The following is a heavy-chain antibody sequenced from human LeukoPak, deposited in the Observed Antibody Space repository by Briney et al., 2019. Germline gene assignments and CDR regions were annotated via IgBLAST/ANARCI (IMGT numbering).Heavy chain of an antibody. Sequence: PGRSLGLSCAASGFTFSSYGMHWVRQAPGKGLEWVAVISYDGSNKYYADSVKGRFTISRDNSKNTLYLQMNSLRAEDTAVYYCAKEGSGYSSGWDYFDYWGQGTLVTVSS. D-gene: IGHD6-19*01. CDR2: ISYDGSNK. CDR3: AKEGSGYSSGWDYFDY. V-gene: IGHV3-30*18. J-gene: IGHJ4*02. CDR1: GFTFSSYG.